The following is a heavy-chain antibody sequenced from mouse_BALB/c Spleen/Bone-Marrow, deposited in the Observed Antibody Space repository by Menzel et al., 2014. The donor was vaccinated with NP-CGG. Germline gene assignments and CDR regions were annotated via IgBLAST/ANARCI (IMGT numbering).Heavy chain of an antibody. V-gene: IGHV1-67*01. Sequence: VKLVESGPEVVRPGVSVKISCKGSGYTFTDYAMHWVKQSHAKSLEWIGVISTYNGNTNYNQKFKGEATMTVDKSSSTAYMELARLTSEDSAIYYCARSTMITTYAMDYWGQGTSVTVSS. CDR2: ISTYNGNT. D-gene: IGHD2-4*01. CDR3: ARSTMITTYAMDY. J-gene: IGHJ4*01. CDR1: GYTFTDYA.